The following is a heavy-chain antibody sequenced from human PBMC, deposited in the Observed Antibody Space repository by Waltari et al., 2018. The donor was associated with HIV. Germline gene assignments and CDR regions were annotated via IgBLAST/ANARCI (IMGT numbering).Heavy chain of an antibody. CDR1: GGSISSYY. V-gene: IGHV4-59*01. Sequence: QVQLQESGPGLVKPSETLSLTCTVSGGSISSYYWSWLRQPPGKGLEWIGYIYYSGSTNYNPSLKSRVTISVDTSKNQFSLKLSSVTAADTAVYYCAKVVAATPNWFDPWGQGTLVTVSS. CDR2: IYYSGST. D-gene: IGHD2-15*01. CDR3: AKVVAATPNWFDP. J-gene: IGHJ5*02.